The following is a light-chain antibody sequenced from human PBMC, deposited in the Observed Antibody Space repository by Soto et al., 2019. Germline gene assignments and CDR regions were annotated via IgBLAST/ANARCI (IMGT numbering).Light chain of an antibody. CDR2: AAS. V-gene: IGKV1-39*01. J-gene: IGKJ3*01. CDR1: QDIGTF. Sequence: DFQMTQSPSSLSASVGDRVTITCRASQDIGTFLNWYQQKPGKPPNLLIYAASNLLSGVPSRFSGSGSGTDFTLTISSLQPEDFATYYCQQSYSTPQITFGPGTKVDVK. CDR3: QQSYSTPQIT.